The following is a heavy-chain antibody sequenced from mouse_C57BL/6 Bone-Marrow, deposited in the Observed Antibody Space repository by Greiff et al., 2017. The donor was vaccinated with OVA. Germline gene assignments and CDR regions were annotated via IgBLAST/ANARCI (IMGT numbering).Heavy chain of an antibody. Sequence: QVTLKESGAELVRPGTSVKVSCKASGYAFTNYLIEWVKQRPGQGLEWIGVINPGSGGTNYNEKFKGKATLTADKSSSTAYMQLSSLTSEDSAVYFCARAQVVYFDYWGQGTTLTVSS. V-gene: IGHV1-54*01. CDR1: GYAFTNYL. J-gene: IGHJ2*01. CDR3: ARAQVVYFDY. CDR2: INPGSGGT. D-gene: IGHD3-2*02.